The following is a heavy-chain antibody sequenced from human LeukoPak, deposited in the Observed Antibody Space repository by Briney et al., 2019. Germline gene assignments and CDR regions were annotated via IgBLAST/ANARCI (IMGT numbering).Heavy chain of an antibody. CDR3: ARQVYSSGWSGGFDY. Sequence: GESLKISCKGSGYSFTSYWIGWVRPMPGKSLEWMGIIYPGDSDTRYSPSFQGQVTISADKSISTAYLQWSSLKASDTAMYYCARQVYSSGWSGGFDYWGQGTLVTVSS. D-gene: IGHD6-19*01. V-gene: IGHV5-51*01. CDR1: GYSFTSYW. J-gene: IGHJ4*02. CDR2: IYPGDSDT.